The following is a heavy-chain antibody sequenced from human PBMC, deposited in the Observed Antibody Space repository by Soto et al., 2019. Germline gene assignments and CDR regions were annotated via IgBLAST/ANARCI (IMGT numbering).Heavy chain of an antibody. D-gene: IGHD3-3*01. CDR3: ARAELRFKGPTLY. Sequence: ASVKVSCKTSGYTFASFGITWVRQAPGQGLEWMGWISADNGDTKYAQKFQGRVTMTTDTSTNSAYMELRNLTSDDPAVYYCARAELRFKGPTLYWGQGTLVTVSS. CDR2: ISADNGDT. J-gene: IGHJ4*02. V-gene: IGHV1-18*01. CDR1: GYTFASFG.